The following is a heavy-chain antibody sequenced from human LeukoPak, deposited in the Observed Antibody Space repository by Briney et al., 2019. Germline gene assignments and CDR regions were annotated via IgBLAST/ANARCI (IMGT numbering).Heavy chain of an antibody. D-gene: IGHD6-13*01. CDR1: GGSISSSSYY. CDR2: IYYSGST. Sequence: PSETLSLTCTVSGGSISSSSYYWGWIRQPPGKGLEWIGSIYYSGSTYYNPSLKSRVTISVDTSKNQFSLKLSSVTAADTAVYYCARGPRAPIAAAYFDYWGQGTLVTVSS. CDR3: ARGPRAPIAAAYFDY. V-gene: IGHV4-39*07. J-gene: IGHJ4*02.